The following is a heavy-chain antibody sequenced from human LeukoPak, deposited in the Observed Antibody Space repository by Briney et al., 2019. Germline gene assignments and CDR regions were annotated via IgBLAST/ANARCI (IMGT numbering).Heavy chain of an antibody. CDR3: ARQNPSGSYGYYFDY. D-gene: IGHD1-26*01. CDR2: IYYSGST. V-gene: IGHV4-59*08. CDR1: GGSIRSYY. Sequence: SETLSLTCTVSGGSIRSYYWSWIRQPPGKGLEWIGYIYYSGSTNYNPFLKSRVTISVDTSKNQFSLKLSSVTAADTAVYYCARQNPSGSYGYYFDYWGQGTLVTVSS. J-gene: IGHJ4*02.